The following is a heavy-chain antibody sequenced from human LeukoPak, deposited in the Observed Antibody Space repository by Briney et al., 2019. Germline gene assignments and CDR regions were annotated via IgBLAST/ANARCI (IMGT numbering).Heavy chain of an antibody. Sequence: GRSLRLSCAASGFTFDDYAMHWVRQAPGKGLEWDSGISWNSGSIGYADSVKGRFTISRDNAKNSLYLQMNSLRAEDTALYYCAKDVGRDGYNFEVDYWGQGTLVTVSS. CDR3: AKDVGRDGYNFEVDY. CDR1: GFTFDDYA. V-gene: IGHV3-9*01. J-gene: IGHJ4*02. CDR2: ISWNSGSI. D-gene: IGHD5-24*01.